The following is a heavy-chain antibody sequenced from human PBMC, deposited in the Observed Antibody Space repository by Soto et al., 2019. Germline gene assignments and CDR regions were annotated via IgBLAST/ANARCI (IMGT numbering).Heavy chain of an antibody. D-gene: IGHD5-12*01. CDR2: FYDSGST. J-gene: IGHJ6*02. CDR1: GGSVSGGSFY. Sequence: SETLSLTCAVSGGSVSGGSFYWSWIRRPPGKGLEWIGYFYDSGSTNYNPSLRSRVTMPVDTSKNQFSLKLSSVTAADTAVYXCAASAPPATNYYYAMDVWGQGTTVTVSS. CDR3: AASAPPATNYYYAMDV. V-gene: IGHV4-61*01.